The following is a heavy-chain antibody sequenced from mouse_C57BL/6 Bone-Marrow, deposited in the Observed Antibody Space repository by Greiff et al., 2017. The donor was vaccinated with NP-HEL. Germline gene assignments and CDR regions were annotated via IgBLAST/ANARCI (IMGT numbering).Heavy chain of an antibody. CDR2: IDPSDSYT. CDR1: GYTFTSYW. CDR3: ASKMTVVADY. Sequence: VQLQQPGAELVRPGTSVKLSCKASGYTFTSYWMHWVKQRPGQGLEWIGVIDPSDSYTNYNQKFKGKATLTVDTSSSTAYMQLSSLTSEDSAVYYCASKMTVVADYWGQGTTLTVSS. V-gene: IGHV1-59*01. J-gene: IGHJ2*01. D-gene: IGHD1-1*01.